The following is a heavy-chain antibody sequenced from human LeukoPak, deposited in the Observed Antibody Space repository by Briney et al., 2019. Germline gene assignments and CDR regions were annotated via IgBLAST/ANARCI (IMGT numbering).Heavy chain of an antibody. Sequence: PGGSLRLSCAASGFTFRSYSMNWVRQAPGKGLEWVSSISSSSSYIYYADSVKGRFTISRDNAKNTLYLQMNSLRAEDTAVYYCARAARGSGWYYFDYWGQGTLVTVSS. J-gene: IGHJ4*02. D-gene: IGHD6-19*01. CDR3: ARAARGSGWYYFDY. CDR1: GFTFRSYS. CDR2: ISSSSSYI. V-gene: IGHV3-21*01.